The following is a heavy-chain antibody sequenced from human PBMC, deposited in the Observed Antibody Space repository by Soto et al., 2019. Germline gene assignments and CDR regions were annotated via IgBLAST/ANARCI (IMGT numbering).Heavy chain of an antibody. V-gene: IGHV1-2*02. Sequence: QVQLVQSGAEVKQPGASVRVSCKASGNTHTIYFIHWLRQAPGQGLEWMGWINSVSGGTNYAPRFRCRVSMTRDTSSATAFMDLSGLRSDDTAVYYCARGGSYYAHWGQGTLVTVSS. CDR2: INSVSGGT. D-gene: IGHD3-16*01. CDR3: ARGGSYYAH. CDR1: GNTHTIYF. J-gene: IGHJ4*02.